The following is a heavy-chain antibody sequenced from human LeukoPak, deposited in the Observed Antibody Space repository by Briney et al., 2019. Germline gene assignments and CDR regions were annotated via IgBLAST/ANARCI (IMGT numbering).Heavy chain of an antibody. CDR1: GFTLSSNY. Sequence: PGGSLRLSCAASGFTLSSNYITWVRQAPGKGLEWVSVIYSGGSTYYADSVKGRFTISRDNSKNMLYLQINSLRAEDTAVYYCAREVSGYDYYCFDYWGQGALVTVSS. CDR2: IYSGGST. V-gene: IGHV3-53*01. J-gene: IGHJ4*02. CDR3: AREVSGYDYYCFDY. D-gene: IGHD5-12*01.